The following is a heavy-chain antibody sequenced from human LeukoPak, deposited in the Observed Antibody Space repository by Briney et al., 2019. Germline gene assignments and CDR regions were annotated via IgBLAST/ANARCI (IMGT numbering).Heavy chain of an antibody. Sequence: SETLSLTCAVYGGSFSGYYWSWLRQPPGKGLEWIGEINHSGSTNYNPSLKSRVTISVDTSKNQFSLKLSSVTAADTAVYYCASDSGVKGFDYWGQGTLVTVSS. CDR2: INHSGST. J-gene: IGHJ4*02. CDR1: GGSFSGYY. CDR3: ASDSGVKGFDY. V-gene: IGHV4-34*01. D-gene: IGHD3-10*01.